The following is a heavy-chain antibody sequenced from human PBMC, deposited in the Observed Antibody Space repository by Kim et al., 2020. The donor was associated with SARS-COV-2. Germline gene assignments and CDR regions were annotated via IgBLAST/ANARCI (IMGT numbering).Heavy chain of an antibody. CDR3: ARTRGYSYGSPSHFDY. CDR2: ISSSSSTI. Sequence: GGSLRLSCAASGFTFSSYSMNWVRQAPGKGLEWVSYISSSSSTIYYADSVKGRFTISRDNAKNSLYLQMNSLRDEDTAVYYCARTRGYSYGSPSHFDYWGQGTLVTVSS. CDR1: GFTFSSYS. D-gene: IGHD5-18*01. V-gene: IGHV3-48*02. J-gene: IGHJ4*02.